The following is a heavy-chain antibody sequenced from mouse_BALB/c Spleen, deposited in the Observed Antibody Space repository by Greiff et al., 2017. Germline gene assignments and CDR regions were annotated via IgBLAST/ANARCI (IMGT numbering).Heavy chain of an antibody. Sequence: QVQLKQSGAELVRPGSSVKISCKASGYAFSSYWMNWVKQRPGQGLEWIGQIYPGDGDTNYNGKFKGKATLTADKSSSTAYMQLSSLTSEDSAVYFCARYYYGSSDDYFDYWGQGTTLTVSS. CDR2: IYPGDGDT. D-gene: IGHD1-1*01. CDR3: ARYYYGSSDDYFDY. CDR1: GYAFSSYW. J-gene: IGHJ2*01. V-gene: IGHV1-80*01.